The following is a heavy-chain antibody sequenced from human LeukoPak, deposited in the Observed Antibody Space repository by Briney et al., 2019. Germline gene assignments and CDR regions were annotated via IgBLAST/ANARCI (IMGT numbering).Heavy chain of an antibody. CDR2: INHSGST. D-gene: IGHD3-16*02. V-gene: IGHV4-34*01. CDR3: ARGYLHYDYVWGSYPIYYFDY. Sequence: SETLSLTCAVYGGSFSGYYWSWIRQPPGKGLEWIGEINHSGSTNYNPSLKSRVTISVDTSKNQFSLKLSSVTAADTAVYYCARGYLHYDYVWGSYPIYYFDYGGQGTLATVPS. J-gene: IGHJ4*02. CDR1: GGSFSGYY.